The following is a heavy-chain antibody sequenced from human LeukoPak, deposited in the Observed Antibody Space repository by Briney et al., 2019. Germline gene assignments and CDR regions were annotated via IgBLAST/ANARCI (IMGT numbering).Heavy chain of an antibody. Sequence: PGRSLRLSCAASGFTFDDYAMHWVRQAPGKGLEWVSGISWNSGSIGYADSVKGRFTISRDNAKNSLYLQMNSLRAEDTALYYCAKDARLARGIYYFDYWGQGTLVTVSS. D-gene: IGHD6-19*01. V-gene: IGHV3-9*01. CDR3: AKDARLARGIYYFDY. CDR2: ISWNSGSI. J-gene: IGHJ4*02. CDR1: GFTFDDYA.